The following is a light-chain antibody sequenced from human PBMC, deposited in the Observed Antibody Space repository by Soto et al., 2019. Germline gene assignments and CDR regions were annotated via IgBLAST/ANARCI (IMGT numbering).Light chain of an antibody. J-gene: IGLJ1*01. Sequence: QSVLTQPASVSGSPGQSITISCTGTSSDVGSYNLVSWYQQHPDKAAKLMIYEGSKRPSGVSNRFSGSKSGNTASLTISGLQAEDEADYYCCSYAGSSTLRVFGTGTKLTVL. CDR1: SSDVGSYNL. CDR2: EGS. CDR3: CSYAGSSTLRV. V-gene: IGLV2-23*01.